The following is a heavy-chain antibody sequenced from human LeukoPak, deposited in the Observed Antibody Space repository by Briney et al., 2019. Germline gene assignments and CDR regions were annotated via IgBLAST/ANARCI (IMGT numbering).Heavy chain of an antibody. D-gene: IGHD4-23*01. CDR2: ISWNGGST. Sequence: GGPLRLSCAASGFTFDDYGMSWVRQVPGKGLEWVSGISWNGGSTDYADSVKDRFTVSRDNAKSSLLLQMNSLRAEDTALYYCARARDYGGNAIFFDYWGQGTLVTVSS. CDR3: ARARDYGGNAIFFDY. CDR1: GFTFDDYG. J-gene: IGHJ4*02. V-gene: IGHV3-20*04.